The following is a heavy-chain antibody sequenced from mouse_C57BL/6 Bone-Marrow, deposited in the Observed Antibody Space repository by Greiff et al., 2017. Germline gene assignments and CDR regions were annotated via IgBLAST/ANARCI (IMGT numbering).Heavy chain of an antibody. CDR2: IHPNSGST. CDR1: GYTFTSYW. CDR3: ERWYGSSDVWFAY. D-gene: IGHD1-1*01. V-gene: IGHV1-64*01. Sequence: VQLQQPGAELVKPGASVKLSCKASGYTFTSYWMHWVKQRPGQGLEWIGMIHPNSGSTNYNEKFKSKATLTVDKSSSTAYMQLSSLTSEDSAVYYCERWYGSSDVWFAYWGQGTLVTVSA. J-gene: IGHJ3*01.